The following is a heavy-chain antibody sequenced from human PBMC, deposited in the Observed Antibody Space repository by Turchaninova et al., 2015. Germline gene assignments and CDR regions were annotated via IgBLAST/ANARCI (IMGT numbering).Heavy chain of an antibody. Sequence: QITLKESGPTLVKPTQTLTLPCTFSGFSPSTGGVGVGWTRQPPGKVLEWLAFIYWEDEKSYSPSPKTSLTITKDTYKILVFRIMTNMDPVDTATYYCAHRRDGYNWNSGNFDFGGQGTLVAVSS. D-gene: IGHD1-7*01. CDR2: IYWEDEK. CDR1: GFSPSTGGVG. CDR3: AHRRDGYNWNSGNFDF. V-gene: IGHV2-5*02. J-gene: IGHJ4*02.